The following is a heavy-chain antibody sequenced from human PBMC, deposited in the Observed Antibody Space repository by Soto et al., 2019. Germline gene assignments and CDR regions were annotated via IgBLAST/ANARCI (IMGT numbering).Heavy chain of an antibody. Sequence: QVQLVQSGAEVKKPGSSVKVSCKASGGTFSSYTISWVRQAPGQGLEWMGRIIPILGIANYAKKFQGRVTITADNSTSTAYMELSSLRSEDTAVYYCARRGYETDYGMDVWGQGTTVTVSS. D-gene: IGHD5-12*01. CDR2: IIPILGIA. J-gene: IGHJ6*02. V-gene: IGHV1-69*02. CDR1: GGTFSSYT. CDR3: ARRGYETDYGMDV.